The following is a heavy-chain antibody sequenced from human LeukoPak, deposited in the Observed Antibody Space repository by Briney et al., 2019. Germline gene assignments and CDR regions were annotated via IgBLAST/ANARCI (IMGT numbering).Heavy chain of an antibody. CDR1: GGSISSGSYY. D-gene: IGHD3-10*01. V-gene: IGHV4-61*02. CDR3: ASTLLWFGDSPQFDY. CDR2: IYTSGST. J-gene: IGHJ4*02. Sequence: SETLSLTRTVSGGSISSGSYYWSWIRQPAGKGLEWIGRIYTSGSTNYNPSLKSRVTISVDTSKNQFSLKLSSVTAADTAVYYCASTLLWFGDSPQFDYWGQGTLVTVSS.